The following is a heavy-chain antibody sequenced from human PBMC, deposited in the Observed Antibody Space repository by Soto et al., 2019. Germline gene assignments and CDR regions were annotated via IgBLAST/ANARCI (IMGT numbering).Heavy chain of an antibody. V-gene: IGHV3-23*01. J-gene: IGHJ3*02. CDR3: VGVTGTQLRPKYAFDI. D-gene: IGHD1-7*01. CDR1: GFTFSSYA. Sequence: EVQLLESGGGLVQPGGSLRLSCAASGFTFSSYAMSWVRQAPGKGLEWVSAISYSGDATYYAGSVKGRFTISRDNSKNTLYLQMNSLRAEDTAVYYCVGVTGTQLRPKYAFDIWGQGTMVTVSS. CDR2: ISYSGDAT.